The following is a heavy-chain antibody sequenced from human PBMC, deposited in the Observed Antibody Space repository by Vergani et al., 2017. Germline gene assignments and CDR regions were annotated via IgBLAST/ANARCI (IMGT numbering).Heavy chain of an antibody. CDR2: ISYDGSNK. J-gene: IGHJ6*02. V-gene: IGHV3-30*03. CDR3: ARGSLLWYPQANYGMDV. CDR1: GFTFSSYG. D-gene: IGHD2-21*01. Sequence: QVQLVESGGGVVQPGRSLRLSCAASGFTFSSYGMHWVRQAPGQGLEWVAVISYDGSNKYYADSVKGRFTISRDNSKNTLYLQMNSLRAEDTAVYCCARGSLLWYPQANYGMDVRGQGITVTVSS.